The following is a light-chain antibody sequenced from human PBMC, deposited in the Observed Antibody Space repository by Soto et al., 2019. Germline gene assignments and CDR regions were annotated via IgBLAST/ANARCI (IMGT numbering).Light chain of an antibody. J-gene: IGKJ2*01. CDR1: QSVSRN. V-gene: IGKV3-15*01. CDR3: LQYDNWPPYT. CDR2: DAS. Sequence: EVVMTQSPATLSVSPGERVTLSCRASQSVSRNLAWFQQKPGQAPRPLIYDASTRATGIPARFSGSGSGTEFTLTISSLQSEDVAVYFCLQYDNWPPYTFGQGTKVDIK.